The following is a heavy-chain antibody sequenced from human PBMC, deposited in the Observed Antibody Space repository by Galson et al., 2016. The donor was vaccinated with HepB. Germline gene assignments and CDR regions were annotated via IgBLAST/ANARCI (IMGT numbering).Heavy chain of an antibody. D-gene: IGHD5-18*01. CDR1: GFTFSSYW. J-gene: IGHJ4*02. V-gene: IGHV3-7*01. CDR3: ASGTDTLDY. Sequence: SLRLSCAASGFTFSSYWMGWVRQAPGKGLEWVASINQDGSRRYYVDSVKGRFTISRDNPKKSLYLQMNTLRAEDTTVYYCASGTDTLDYWGQGTLVTVSS. CDR2: INQDGSRR.